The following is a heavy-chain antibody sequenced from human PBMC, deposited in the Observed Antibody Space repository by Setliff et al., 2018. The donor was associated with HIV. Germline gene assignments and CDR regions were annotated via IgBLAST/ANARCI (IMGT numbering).Heavy chain of an antibody. V-gene: IGHV4-4*02. CDR3: ARAVRSPTTYYYVFDY. J-gene: IGHJ4*02. D-gene: IGHD3-10*02. CDR2: IYHTGST. CDR1: GVSFSSNW. Sequence: PSETLSLTCAVYGVSFSSNWWSWVRQPPGKGLEWIGEIYHTGSTNYNPSLKSRVTISVDKSKSQFSLKVTSVTAADTALYYCARAVRSPTTYYYVFDYWGQGTLVTVSS.